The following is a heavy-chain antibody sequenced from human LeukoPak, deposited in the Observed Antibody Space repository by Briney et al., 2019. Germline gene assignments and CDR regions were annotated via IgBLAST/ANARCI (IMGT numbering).Heavy chain of an antibody. CDR1: GFTFSSYS. V-gene: IGHV3-21*01. J-gene: IGHJ4*02. CDR3: ASVPLWELGYYFDY. Sequence: GGSLRLSCAASGFTFSSYSMNWVRQAPGKGLEWVSSISSSSSYIYYADSVKGRFTISRDNAKNSLYLQMNSLRAEDTAVYYCASVPLWELGYYFDYWGQGTLVTVSS. CDR2: ISSSSSYI. D-gene: IGHD1-26*01.